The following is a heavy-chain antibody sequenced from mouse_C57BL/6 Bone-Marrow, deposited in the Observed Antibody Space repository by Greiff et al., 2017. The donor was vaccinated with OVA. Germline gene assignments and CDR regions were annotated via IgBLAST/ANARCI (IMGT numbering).Heavy chain of an antibody. CDR2: INPSNGGT. D-gene: IGHD1-1*01. V-gene: IGHV1-53*01. CDR3: ARLGYGSIYFYAMDY. CDR1: GYTFTSYW. Sequence: QVQLQQPGTELVKPGASVKLSCKASGYTFTSYWMHWVKQRPGQGLEWIGNINPSNGGTNYNEKFKSKATLTVDKSSSTAYMQLCSLTSEDSAVDYCARLGYGSIYFYAMDYWGQGTSVTVSS. J-gene: IGHJ4*01.